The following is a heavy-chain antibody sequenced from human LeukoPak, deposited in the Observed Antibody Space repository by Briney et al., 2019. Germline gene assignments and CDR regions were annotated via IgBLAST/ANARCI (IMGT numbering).Heavy chain of an antibody. J-gene: IGHJ4*02. D-gene: IGHD6-13*01. CDR2: ISYDGSNK. V-gene: IGHV3-30-3*01. CDR3: SLAGYSSSSFDY. CDR1: GFTFSSYA. Sequence: PGRSLRLSCAASGFTFSSYAMHWVRQAPGKGLEWVALISYDGSNKYYADSVKGRFTISRDNSKNTLYLQMNSLRADDTAAYYCSLAGYSSSSFDYWGRGSLVTVSS.